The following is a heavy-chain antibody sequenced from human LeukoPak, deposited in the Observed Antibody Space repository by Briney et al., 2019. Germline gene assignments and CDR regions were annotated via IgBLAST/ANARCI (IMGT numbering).Heavy chain of an antibody. Sequence: ASETLSLTCTVSGGSISSGSYYWSWIRQPAGKGREWIGRIYTSGSTNHNPSLKSRVTISVDTSKNQYSLKLSSVTAADTALYYCARDSLLPSAMGYYYMDVWGKGTTVTVSS. CDR1: GGSISSGSYY. V-gene: IGHV4-61*02. CDR2: IYTSGST. CDR3: ARDSLLPSAMGYYYMDV. J-gene: IGHJ6*03. D-gene: IGHD2-2*01.